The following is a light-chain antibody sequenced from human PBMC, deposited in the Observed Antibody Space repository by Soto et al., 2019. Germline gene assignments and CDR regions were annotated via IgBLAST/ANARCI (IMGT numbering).Light chain of an antibody. Sequence: QSLLTQPASVSGSPGQSITISCTGTINDVGTYNLVSWFQQHPGKAPKLMIYEVTERPSGVSNRFSGSKSGNAASLTISGLQAEDEADYHCCSYAGGGTYVFGTGTKVTVL. J-gene: IGLJ1*01. CDR1: INDVGTYNL. V-gene: IGLV2-23*02. CDR2: EVT. CDR3: CSYAGGGTYV.